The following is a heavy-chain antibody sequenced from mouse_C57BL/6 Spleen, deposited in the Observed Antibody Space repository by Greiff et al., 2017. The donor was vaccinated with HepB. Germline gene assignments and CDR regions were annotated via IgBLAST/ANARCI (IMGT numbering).Heavy chain of an antibody. D-gene: IGHD2-3*01. CDR1: GYTFTDYN. J-gene: IGHJ2*01. Sequence: DVKLQESGPELVKPGASVKMSCKASGYTFTDYNMHWVKQSHGKSLEWIGYINPNNGGTSYNQKFKGKATLTVNKSSSTAYMALRSLTSEDSAVYYCARSRENDGYPFDYWGQGTTLTVSS. V-gene: IGHV1-22*01. CDR2: INPNNGGT. CDR3: ARSRENDGYPFDY.